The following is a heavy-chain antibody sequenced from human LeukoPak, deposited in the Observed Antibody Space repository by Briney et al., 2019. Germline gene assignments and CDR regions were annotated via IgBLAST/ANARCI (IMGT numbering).Heavy chain of an antibody. CDR1: GFTFSSYA. J-gene: IGHJ4*02. CDR3: AREVPSFDY. D-gene: IGHD1-26*01. V-gene: IGHV3-23*01. CDR2: ISGSGGSI. Sequence: PGGSLRLSCAASGFTFSSYAMSWVRQAPGKGLEWVSVISGSGGSIKYADSVMGRFTISRDNSKKTLQLQVNNLRAEDTALYYCAREVPSFDYWGQGTLVTVSS.